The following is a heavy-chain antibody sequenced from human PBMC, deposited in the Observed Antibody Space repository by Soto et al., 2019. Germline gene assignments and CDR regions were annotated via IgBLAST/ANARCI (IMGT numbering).Heavy chain of an antibody. Sequence: GASVKVSCKASGGTFSSYAISWVRQAPGQGLEWMGGIIPIFGTANYAQKFQGRVTITTDTSTSTAYMELRSLRSDDTAVYYCARTSTYYYDSSGYLNNWFDPWGQGTLVTVSS. V-gene: IGHV1-69*05. D-gene: IGHD3-22*01. J-gene: IGHJ5*02. CDR1: GGTFSSYA. CDR3: ARTSTYYYDSSGYLNNWFDP. CDR2: IIPIFGTA.